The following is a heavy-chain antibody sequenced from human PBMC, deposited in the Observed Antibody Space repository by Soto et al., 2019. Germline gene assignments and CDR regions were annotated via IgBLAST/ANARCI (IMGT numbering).Heavy chain of an antibody. D-gene: IGHD3-9*01. J-gene: IGHJ6*02. CDR3: ARLGGVGLLRYFDWLLSLDV. CDR2: IYPGDSDT. Sequence: GESLKISCKGSGYSFTSYWIGWVRQMPGKGLEWMGIIYPGDSDTRYSPSFQGQVTISADKSISTAYLQWSRLKASDTAMYYCARLGGVGLLRYFDWLLSLDVWGQGTTVTVSS. CDR1: GYSFTSYW. V-gene: IGHV5-51*01.